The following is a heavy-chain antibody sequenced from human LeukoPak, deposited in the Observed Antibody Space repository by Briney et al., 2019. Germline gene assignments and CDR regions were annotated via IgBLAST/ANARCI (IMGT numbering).Heavy chain of an antibody. V-gene: IGHV3-11*05. J-gene: IGHJ4*02. CDR2: ISSSSSYT. CDR3: ARVYSSGWTIFDY. Sequence: GGSLRLSCAASGFTFSDYYVSWIRQAPGKGLEWVSYISSSSSYTNYADSVKGRFTISRDNAKNSLYLQMNSLRAEDTAVYYCARVYSSGWTIFDYGGQGTLVTVSS. D-gene: IGHD6-19*01. CDR1: GFTFSDYY.